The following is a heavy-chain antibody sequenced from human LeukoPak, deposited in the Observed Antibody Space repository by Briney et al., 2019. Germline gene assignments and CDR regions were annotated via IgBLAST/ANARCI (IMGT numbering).Heavy chain of an antibody. CDR2: ISGSGDST. V-gene: IGHV3-23*01. J-gene: IGHJ4*02. CDR3: AKAGAVVVVAAKYFDY. D-gene: IGHD2-15*01. Sequence: GGSLRLSCAASGFTFSSYAMSWVRQAPGKGVEWGAFISGSGDSTYYADSVKGRVTISRDNSKNTLYLQMNSLRAEDTAVYYCAKAGAVVVVAAKYFDYWGQGILVTVSS. CDR1: GFTFSSYA.